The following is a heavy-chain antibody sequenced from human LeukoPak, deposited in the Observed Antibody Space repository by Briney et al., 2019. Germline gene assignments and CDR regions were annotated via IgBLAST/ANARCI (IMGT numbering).Heavy chain of an antibody. J-gene: IGHJ4*02. Sequence: HPGGSLRLSCAASGFTVSSNYMSWVRQASGKGLEWVGRIRSKANSYATAYAASVKGRFTISRDDSKNTAYLQMNSLKTEDTAVYYCTRIWKAGSSYTDYGGNQDYWGQGTLVTVSS. CDR2: IRSKANSYAT. CDR3: TRIWKAGSSYTDYGGNQDY. CDR1: GFTVSSNY. V-gene: IGHV3-73*01. D-gene: IGHD4-23*01.